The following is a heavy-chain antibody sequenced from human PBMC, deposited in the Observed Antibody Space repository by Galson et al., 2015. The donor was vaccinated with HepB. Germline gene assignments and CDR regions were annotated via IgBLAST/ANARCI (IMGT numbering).Heavy chain of an antibody. CDR3: ARAGSGKVDY. D-gene: IGHD1-14*01. CDR1: GFTFSSHV. CDR2: ISYDGSNK. V-gene: IGHV3-30*04. Sequence: SLRLSCAASGFTFSSHVMYWVRQAPGKGLEGVAVISYDGSNKYYADSVKGRFTISRDDSKNTLYLQMSSLRAEDTAVYYCARAGSGKVDYWGQGTLVTVSS. J-gene: IGHJ4*02.